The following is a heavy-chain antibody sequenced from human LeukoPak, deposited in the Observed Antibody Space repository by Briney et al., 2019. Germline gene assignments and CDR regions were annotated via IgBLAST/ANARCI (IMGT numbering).Heavy chain of an antibody. D-gene: IGHD6-6*01. CDR2: FDPEDGET. CDR3: ATTESIAALDP. V-gene: IGHV1-24*01. Sequence: ASVKVSCKASGYTFNNFGISWVRQAPGKGLEWMGGFDPEDGETIYAQKFQGRVTMTEDTSTDTAYMELSSLRSEDTAVYYCATTESIAALDPWGQGTLVTVSS. CDR1: GYTFNNFG. J-gene: IGHJ5*02.